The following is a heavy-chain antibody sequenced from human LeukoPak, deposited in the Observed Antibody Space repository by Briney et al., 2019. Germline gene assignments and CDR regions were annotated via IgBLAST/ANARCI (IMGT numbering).Heavy chain of an antibody. CDR3: ANGPSPLEKDVRFSYYYMDV. J-gene: IGHJ6*03. V-gene: IGHV3-23*01. CDR1: GFTFSSYA. D-gene: IGHD3-3*01. CDR2: ISGSGGST. Sequence: GGSLRLSCAASGFTFSSYAMSWVRQAPGKGLEWVSAISGSGGSTYYADSVKGRFTNSRDNSKNTLYLQMNSLRAEDTAVYYCANGPSPLEKDVRFSYYYMDVWGKGTTVTVSS.